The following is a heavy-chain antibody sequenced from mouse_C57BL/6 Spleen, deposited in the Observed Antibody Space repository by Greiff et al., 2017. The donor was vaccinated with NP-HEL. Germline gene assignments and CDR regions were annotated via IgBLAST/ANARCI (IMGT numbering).Heavy chain of an antibody. V-gene: IGHV5-15*01. CDR1: GFTFSDYG. Sequence: EVMLVESGGGLVQPGGSLKLSCAASGFTFSDYGMAWVRQAPRKGPEWVAFISNLAYSIYYADTVTGRFTIYREHAKNTLYLEMSSLRSEDTAMYYCARRMVTTDYYAMDYWGQGTSVTVSS. J-gene: IGHJ4*01. CDR2: ISNLAYSI. CDR3: ARRMVTTDYYAMDY. D-gene: IGHD2-3*01.